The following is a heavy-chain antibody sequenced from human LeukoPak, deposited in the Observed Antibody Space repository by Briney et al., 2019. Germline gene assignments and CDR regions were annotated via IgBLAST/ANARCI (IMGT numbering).Heavy chain of an antibody. J-gene: IGHJ6*04. D-gene: IGHD2-15*01. CDR1: GGTFSSYA. Sequence: SVKVSCKASGGTFSSYAISWVRQAPGQGLEWMGGIIPIFGTANYAQKFQGRVTITADKSTSTAYMELSSLRFEDTAVYYCARVYCSGGSCDYYYGMDGWGKGTTVTVSS. V-gene: IGHV1-69*06. CDR2: IIPIFGTA. CDR3: ARVYCSGGSCDYYYGMDG.